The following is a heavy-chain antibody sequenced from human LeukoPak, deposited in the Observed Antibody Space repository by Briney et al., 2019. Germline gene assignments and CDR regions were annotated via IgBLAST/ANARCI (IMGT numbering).Heavy chain of an antibody. CDR2: FSGSGDST. D-gene: IGHD2-15*01. CDR3: AKNKGGSSYSVIDY. CDR1: GFTFSSYA. Sequence: RGSLRLSCAASGFTFSSYAMSWVRQAPGKGLDCVSGFSGSGDSTYYADSVKGRFTISRDNSKNTLYLQMNSLRAEDTALYYCAKNKGGSSYSVIDYWGQGTLVTVSS. J-gene: IGHJ4*02. V-gene: IGHV3-23*01.